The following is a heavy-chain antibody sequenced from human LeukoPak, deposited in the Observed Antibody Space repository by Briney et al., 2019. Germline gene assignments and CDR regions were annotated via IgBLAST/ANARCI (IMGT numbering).Heavy chain of an antibody. Sequence: PSETLSLTCTVSGSSISSYYWSWIRQPPGKGLEWIGYIYYSGSTNYNPSLKSRVTISVDTSKNQFSLKLSSVTAADTAVYYCARRSDAFDIWGQGTMVTVSS. V-gene: IGHV4-59*08. CDR2: IYYSGST. CDR1: GSSISSYY. J-gene: IGHJ3*02. CDR3: ARRSDAFDI.